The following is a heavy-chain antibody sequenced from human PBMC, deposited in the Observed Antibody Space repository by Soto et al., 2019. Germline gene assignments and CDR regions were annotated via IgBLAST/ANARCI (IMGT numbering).Heavy chain of an antibody. Sequence: QVQLVQSGAEVKKPGASVKVSCKASGYTFTSYDINWVRQATGQGLEWMGWMNPNSGNTGYAQKFQGRVTMTRNTXIXXAYMELSSLRSEDTAVYYCARGHYDILTGDTVTDPWGQGTLVTVSS. D-gene: IGHD3-9*01. J-gene: IGHJ5*02. V-gene: IGHV1-8*01. CDR3: ARGHYDILTGDTVTDP. CDR1: GYTFTSYD. CDR2: MNPNSGNT.